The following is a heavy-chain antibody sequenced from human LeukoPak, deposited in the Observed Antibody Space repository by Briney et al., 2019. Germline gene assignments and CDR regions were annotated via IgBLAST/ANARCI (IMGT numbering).Heavy chain of an antibody. D-gene: IGHD3-22*01. CDR1: GFTFSSYG. V-gene: IGHV3-30*02. CDR3: AKEAYYYDSSGYDTPDY. CDR2: IRYDGNNK. J-gene: IGHJ4*02. Sequence: GGSLRLSCAASGFTFSSYGMHWVRQAPGKGLEWVAFIRYDGNNKYYADSVKGRFTISRDNSKNTLYLQMNSLRAEDTAVYYCAKEAYYYDSSGYDTPDYWGQGTLVTVSS.